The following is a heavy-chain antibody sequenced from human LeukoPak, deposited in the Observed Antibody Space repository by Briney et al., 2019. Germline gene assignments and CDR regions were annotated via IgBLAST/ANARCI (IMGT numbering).Heavy chain of an antibody. CDR1: GYSFIDYF. D-gene: IGHD3-10*01. CDR2: INPNSGAT. J-gene: IGHJ4*02. V-gene: IGHV1-2*02. CDR3: ARIRISGSYYNY. Sequence: ASVTVSCKASGYSFIDYFIHWVRQAPGQGLEWIGWINPNSGATTYAQKFQSRVTVTRDTSFSTAYMELSSLTSDDTAVYYCARIRISGSYYNYWGQGTLVTVSS.